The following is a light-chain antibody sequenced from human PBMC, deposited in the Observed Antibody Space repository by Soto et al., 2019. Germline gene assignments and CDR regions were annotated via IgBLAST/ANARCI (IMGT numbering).Light chain of an antibody. CDR1: SGDVGGHNY. CDR3: SSFAGNNNLV. Sequence: QSVLTQPPSASGSPGQSLTISCTGTSGDVGGHNYVSWYQRHPGKAPKLIIFEVTKRPSGVPDRFSGSKSGNTATLTVSGLQAEDEAEYHCSSFAGNNNLVFXTGTKLTVL. V-gene: IGLV2-8*01. CDR2: EVT. J-gene: IGLJ1*01.